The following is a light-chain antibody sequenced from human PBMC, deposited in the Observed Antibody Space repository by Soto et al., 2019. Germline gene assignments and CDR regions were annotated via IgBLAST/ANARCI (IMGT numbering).Light chain of an antibody. CDR3: QQLNSYPPGLT. CDR1: QGISSY. J-gene: IGKJ4*01. Sequence: DIQLTQSPSFLSASVGDRVTITCRASQGISSYLAWYQQKPGKAPKLLIYAASTLQSGVPSRFSXSGSGTEFTLTISSLQPEDFATYYCQQLNSYPPGLTFGGGTKVEIK. CDR2: AAS. V-gene: IGKV1-9*01.